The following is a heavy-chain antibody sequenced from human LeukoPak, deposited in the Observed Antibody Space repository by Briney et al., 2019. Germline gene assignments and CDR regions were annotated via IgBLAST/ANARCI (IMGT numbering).Heavy chain of an antibody. CDR1: GGTFSSYA. CDR3: ARFSQWEPAASGHAFDI. CDR2: ISAYNGNT. J-gene: IGHJ3*02. Sequence: ASVKVSCKASGGTFSSYAISWVRQAPGQGLEWMGWISAYNGNTNYAQKLQGRVTMTTDTSTSTAYMELRSLRSDDTAVYYCARFSQWEPAASGHAFDIWGQGTMVTVSS. D-gene: IGHD2-2*01. V-gene: IGHV1-18*01.